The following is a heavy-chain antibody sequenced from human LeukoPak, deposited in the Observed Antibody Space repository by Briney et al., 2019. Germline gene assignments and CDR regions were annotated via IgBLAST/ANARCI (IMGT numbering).Heavy chain of an antibody. Sequence: PSETLSLTCTVSGGSISSSSYYWGWIRQPPGKGLEWIGEINHSGSTNYNPSLKSRVTISVDTSKNQFSLKLSSVTAADTAVYYCARGRVPMTRLFDPWGQGTLVTVSS. V-gene: IGHV4-39*07. CDR3: ARGRVPMTRLFDP. D-gene: IGHD2-21*02. CDR2: INHSGST. CDR1: GGSISSSSYY. J-gene: IGHJ5*02.